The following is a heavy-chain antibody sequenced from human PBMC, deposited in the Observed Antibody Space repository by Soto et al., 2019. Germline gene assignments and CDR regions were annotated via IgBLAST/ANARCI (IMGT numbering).Heavy chain of an antibody. V-gene: IGHV3-33*01. D-gene: IGHD6-19*01. J-gene: IGHJ4*02. CDR1: GFTFSSYG. CDR2: IWYDGSNK. CDR3: ARAGGWYRPFDY. Sequence: QVQLVESGGGVVQPGRSLRLSCAASGFTFSSYGMHWVRQAPGKGLEWVAVIWYDGSNKYYADSVKGRFTISRDNSKNTLYLQMNSLRAGDTAVYYCARAGGWYRPFDYWGQGTLVTVSS.